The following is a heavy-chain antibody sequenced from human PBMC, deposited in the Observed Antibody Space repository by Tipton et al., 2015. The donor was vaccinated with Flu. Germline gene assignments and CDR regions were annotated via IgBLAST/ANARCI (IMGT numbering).Heavy chain of an antibody. CDR3: AVGTSGTYGGFDS. CDR1: GGTFSSSG. V-gene: IGHV1-69*04. CDR2: IIPILGMT. Sequence: QVQLVQSGTEVKKPGSSVKVSCKASGGTFSSSGLSWVRQAPGQGLEWMGRIIPILGMTNYAQKFQGRITITADTSTTTAYMDLSSLRSEDTAFYYCAVGTSGTYGGFDSWGQGTLVTVSS. J-gene: IGHJ4*02. D-gene: IGHD1-26*01.